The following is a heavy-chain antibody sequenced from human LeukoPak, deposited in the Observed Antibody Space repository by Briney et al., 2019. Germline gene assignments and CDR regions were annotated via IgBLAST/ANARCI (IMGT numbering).Heavy chain of an antibody. Sequence: GGSLRLSCAASGFTFSSYDMHWVRQATGKGLEWVSAIGTAGDTYYPGSVKGRFTISRENAKNSLYLQMNGLRAGDTAVYYCARSLYSYGEYYYYGMDVWGQGTTVTVSS. CDR3: ARSLYSYGEYYYYGMDV. D-gene: IGHD5-18*01. CDR2: IGTAGDT. V-gene: IGHV3-13*01. J-gene: IGHJ6*02. CDR1: GFTFSSYD.